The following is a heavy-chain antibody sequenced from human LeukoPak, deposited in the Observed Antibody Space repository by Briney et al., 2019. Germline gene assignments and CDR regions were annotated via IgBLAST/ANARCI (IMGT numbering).Heavy chain of an antibody. CDR1: GGSISSYY. V-gene: IGHV4-4*07. J-gene: IGHJ4*02. D-gene: IGHD2-15*01. CDR3: ARARGRLLLIDY. CDR2: MYSSGST. Sequence: SETLSLTCTVSGGSISSYYWNWIRQPAGKGLEWIGRMYSSGSTDYNPSLKSRVTMSVDTSKNQFSLNLNSVTAADSAVYYCARARGRLLLIDYWGQGTLVTVSS.